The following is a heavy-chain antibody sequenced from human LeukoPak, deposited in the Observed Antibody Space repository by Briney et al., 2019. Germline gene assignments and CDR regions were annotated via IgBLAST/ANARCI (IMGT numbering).Heavy chain of an antibody. D-gene: IGHD1-1*01. CDR1: GFTFSSFW. Sequence: GGSLRLSCAASGFTFSSFWMRWVRQAPGKGLVWVSRVSDDGSTTTYADSVKGRFTISRDNAKNTLYLQMNSLRPEDTAVYYCVRHNAARAFDIWGQGTVVIVSS. V-gene: IGHV3-74*03. CDR3: VRHNAARAFDI. J-gene: IGHJ3*02. CDR2: VSDDGSTT.